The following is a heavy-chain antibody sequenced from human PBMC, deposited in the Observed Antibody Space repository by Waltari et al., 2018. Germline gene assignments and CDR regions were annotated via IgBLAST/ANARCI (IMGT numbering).Heavy chain of an antibody. CDR1: GGSISSSNW. CDR3: ARSWRDYYGSGSQDV. D-gene: IGHD3-10*01. CDR2: IYYSGST. J-gene: IGHJ6*02. V-gene: IGHV4-4*02. Sequence: QVQLQESGPGLVKPSGTLSLTCAVSGGSISSSNWWSWVRQPPGKGLEWIGYIYYSGSTNYNPALKSRVTISVDTSKNQFSLKLSSVTAADTAVYYCARSWRDYYGSGSQDVWGQGTTVTVSS.